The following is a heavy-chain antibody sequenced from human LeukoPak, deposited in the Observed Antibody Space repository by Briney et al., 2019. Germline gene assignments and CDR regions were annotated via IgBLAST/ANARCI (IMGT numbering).Heavy chain of an antibody. V-gene: IGHV4-31*03. Sequence: SQTLSLTCTVSGGSISSGGYYWSWIRQHPGKGLEWIGYIYYSGSTYYNPSLKSRVTISVDTSKNQFSLKLSSVTAADTAVYYCARGASHVWGSYRYGEYFQHWGQGTLVTVSS. CDR2: IYYSGST. J-gene: IGHJ1*01. CDR1: GGSISSGGYY. CDR3: ARGASHVWGSYRYGEYFQH. D-gene: IGHD3-16*02.